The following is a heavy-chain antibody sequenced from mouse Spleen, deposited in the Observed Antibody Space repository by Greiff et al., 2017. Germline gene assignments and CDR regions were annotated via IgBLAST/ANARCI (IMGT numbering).Heavy chain of an antibody. V-gene: IGHV1-50*01. CDR3: ARFDRAY. CDR1: GYTFTSYW. J-gene: IGHJ3*01. Sequence: QVQLQQPGAELVKPGASVKLSCKASGYTFTSYWMQWVKQRPGQGLEWIGEIDPSDSYTNYNQKFKGKATLTVDTSSSTAYMQLSSLTSEDSAVYYCARFDRAYWGQGTLVTVSA. CDR2: IDPSDSYT.